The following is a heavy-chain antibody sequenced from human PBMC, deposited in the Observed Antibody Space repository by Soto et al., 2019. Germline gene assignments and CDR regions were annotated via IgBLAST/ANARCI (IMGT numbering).Heavy chain of an antibody. D-gene: IGHD2-15*01. J-gene: IGHJ6*02. CDR2: IKRDGSEK. V-gene: IGHV3-7*05. CDR1: GFTFSSYW. CDR3: ARDVGEGGAVFGSNTYSYYHGMDV. Sequence: EVQLVESGGGLVQPGGSLRVSCAASGFTFSSYWMSWVRQAPGKGLQWVANIKRDGSEKYYVDSVKGRFIISRDNAKNSLYLQMNSLRVEDTAVYYCARDVGEGGAVFGSNTYSYYHGMDVWGQGTTVTVSS.